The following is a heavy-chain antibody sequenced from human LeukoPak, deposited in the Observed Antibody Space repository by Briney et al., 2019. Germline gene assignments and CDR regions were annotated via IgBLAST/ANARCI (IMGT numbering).Heavy chain of an antibody. CDR3: ARRYSYGYVGIVNWFDP. D-gene: IGHD5-18*01. CDR2: IYYSGST. Sequence: PSETLSLTCTVSGGSISSYYWSWIRQPPGKGLEWIGYIYYSGSTNYNPSLKSRITIPVDTSKNQFSLKLSSVTAADTAVYYCARRYSYGYVGIVNWFDPWGQGTLVTVSS. CDR1: GGSISSYY. V-gene: IGHV4-59*12. J-gene: IGHJ5*02.